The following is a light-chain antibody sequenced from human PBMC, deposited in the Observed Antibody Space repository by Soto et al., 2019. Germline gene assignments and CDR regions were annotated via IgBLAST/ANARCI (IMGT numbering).Light chain of an antibody. J-gene: IGLJ1*01. CDR2: LEGSGSY. CDR3: ETWDSNIHV. Sequence: QVVLTPSSPSSAFLGYSGKLTCTLRSGHSSYIIAWHRQQPGKAPRYLMKLEGSGSYKKGSGVPDRFSGSSSGADRYLTISNLQSEDEADYYCETWDSNIHVFGTGTKVTVL. CDR1: SGHSSYI. V-gene: IGLV4-60*03.